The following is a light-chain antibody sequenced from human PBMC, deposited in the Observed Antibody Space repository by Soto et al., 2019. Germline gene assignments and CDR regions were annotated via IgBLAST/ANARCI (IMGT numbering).Light chain of an antibody. CDR2: EVS. J-gene: IGLJ1*01. V-gene: IGLV2-8*01. CDR1: SSDVGGYNY. CDR3: SSYAGSNKSV. Sequence: QAALTQPASVSGTPGQSITISCTGTSSDVGGYNYVSWYQQYAGKAPKLMISEVSKRPSGVPDRFSGSKSGNTASLTVSGLQAEDEADYYCSSYAGSNKSVFGTGTKLTVL.